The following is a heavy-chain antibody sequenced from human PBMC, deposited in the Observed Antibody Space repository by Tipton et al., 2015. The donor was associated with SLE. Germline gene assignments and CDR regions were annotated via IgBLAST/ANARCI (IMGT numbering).Heavy chain of an antibody. CDR3: ARETGAEVYDP. CDR1: GGSFSGYY. J-gene: IGHJ5*02. Sequence: TLSLTCAVYGGSFSGYYWSWIRQPPGKGLEWIGEINHRGSTNYNPSLKSRVTISVDTSKNQFSLKLSSATAADTAVYYCARETGAEVYDPWGQGTLVTVSS. CDR2: INHRGST. D-gene: IGHD7-27*01. V-gene: IGHV4-34*01.